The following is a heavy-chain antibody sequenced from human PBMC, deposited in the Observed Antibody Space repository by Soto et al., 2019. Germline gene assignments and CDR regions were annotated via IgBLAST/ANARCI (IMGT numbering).Heavy chain of an antibody. CDR3: VRDSARIVVVPRVDVDNWLDX. J-gene: IGHJ5*02. CDR1: GFTFSDYF. D-gene: IGHD2-2*01. CDR2: ISGSSDNI. Sequence: GGSLRLSFAASGFTFSDYFMSWIRQAPGKGLEGVSFISGSSDNIKYADSVKGRFTISRDNAKNSLYLQMNSLRDEDTAVYYCVRDSARIVVVPRVDVDNWLDXWGQVTLVTVSX. V-gene: IGHV3-11*06.